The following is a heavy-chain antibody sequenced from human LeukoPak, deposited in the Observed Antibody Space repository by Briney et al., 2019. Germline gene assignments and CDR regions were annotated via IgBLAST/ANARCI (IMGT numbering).Heavy chain of an antibody. D-gene: IGHD4-17*01. V-gene: IGHV1-2*02. Sequence: ASVKVSCKASGYTFTGYYMHWVRQAPGQELEWMGWINPNSGGTNYAQKFQGRVTMTRDTSISTAYMELSRLRSDGTAVYYCAREDTVTSPFDYWGQGTLVTVSS. CDR1: GYTFTGYY. J-gene: IGHJ4*02. CDR2: INPNSGGT. CDR3: AREDTVTSPFDY.